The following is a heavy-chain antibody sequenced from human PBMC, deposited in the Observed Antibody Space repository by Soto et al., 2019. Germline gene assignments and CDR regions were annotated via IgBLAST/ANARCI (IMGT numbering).Heavy chain of an antibody. V-gene: IGHV3-30*19. Sequence: ESGGGVVQPGTSLRLSCVGSGFTFRSYVIHWVRQAPGKGLGWVALTSYDGSNKYYDDSVKGRFTISRDNSRNTVDLQMDGLRLEDSGLYYCARWGTTGGLDVWGQGTLVSVSS. CDR1: GFTFRSYV. CDR3: ARWGTTGGLDV. J-gene: IGHJ4*02. CDR2: TSYDGSNK. D-gene: IGHD3-16*01.